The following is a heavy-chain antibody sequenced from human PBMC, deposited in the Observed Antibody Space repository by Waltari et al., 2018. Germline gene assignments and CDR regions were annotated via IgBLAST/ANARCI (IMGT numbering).Heavy chain of an antibody. CDR3: ARVWRIVGATNYYFDY. CDR2: INHSGST. V-gene: IGHV4-34*01. CDR1: GGSFSGYS. J-gene: IGHJ4*02. Sequence: QVQLQQWGAGLLKPSETLSPTCAVYGGSFSGYSWSWMRQPPGKGLEWIGEINHSGSTNYNPSLKSRVTISVDTSKNQFSLKLSSVTAADTAVYYCARVWRIVGATNYYFDYWGQGTLVTVSS. D-gene: IGHD1-26*01.